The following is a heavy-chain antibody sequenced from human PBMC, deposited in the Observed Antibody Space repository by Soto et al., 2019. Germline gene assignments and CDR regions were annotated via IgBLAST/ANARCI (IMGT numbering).Heavy chain of an antibody. Sequence: ASVVSCKVSGYTLTELSMHWVRQAPGKGLEWMGGFDPEDGETIYAHKFQGRVTLAEDTSTDTAYMELSSLRSEDTAVYYCATVDGLVVATYSNWFDPWGQGTLVTVSS. CDR3: ATVDGLVVATYSNWFDP. CDR2: FDPEDGET. V-gene: IGHV1-24*01. J-gene: IGHJ5*02. D-gene: IGHD5-12*01. CDR1: GYTLTELS.